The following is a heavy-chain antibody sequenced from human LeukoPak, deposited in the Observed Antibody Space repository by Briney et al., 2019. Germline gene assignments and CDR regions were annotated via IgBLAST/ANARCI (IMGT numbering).Heavy chain of an antibody. V-gene: IGHV3-9*01. CDR2: ISWNSGSI. Sequence: GGSLRLSCAASGFTFDDYAMHWVRHAPGKGLEWVSGISWNSGSIGYVDSVKGRFTISRDNSKNTLYLQMNSLRAEDTAVYYCARDSGGIAARRGYFDYWGQGTLVTVSS. D-gene: IGHD6-6*01. J-gene: IGHJ4*02. CDR3: ARDSGGIAARRGYFDY. CDR1: GFTFDDYA.